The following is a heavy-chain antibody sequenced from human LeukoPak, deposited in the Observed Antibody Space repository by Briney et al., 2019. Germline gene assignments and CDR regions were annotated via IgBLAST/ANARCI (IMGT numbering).Heavy chain of an antibody. V-gene: IGHV5-51*01. Sequence: RGESLKISCKGSGYSFTSYWIGWVRQMPGKGLEWMGIIYPGDSDTRYSPSFQGQVTISADKSISTAYLQWSSLKASGTAMYYCARLHHYYYYGMDVWGQGTTVTVSS. CDR3: ARLHHYYYYGMDV. CDR2: IYPGDSDT. J-gene: IGHJ6*02. CDR1: GYSFTSYW.